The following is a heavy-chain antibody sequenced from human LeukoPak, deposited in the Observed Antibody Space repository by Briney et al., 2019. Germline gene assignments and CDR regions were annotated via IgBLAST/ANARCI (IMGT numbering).Heavy chain of an antibody. CDR2: ISGSGGST. D-gene: IGHD6-13*01. CDR1: GFSFRSYA. J-gene: IGHJ4*02. Sequence: GGSLRLSCADCGFSFRSYARRWARQAPGKGLEWVSAISGSGGSTYYADCVKASFTISRDNHKITLYLQMNSLRAEDAAVYYCAKDQPRYSSSWYSSAPLWYFDYWGQGTLVTVSS. V-gene: IGHV3-23*01. CDR3: AKDQPRYSSSWYSSAPLWYFDY.